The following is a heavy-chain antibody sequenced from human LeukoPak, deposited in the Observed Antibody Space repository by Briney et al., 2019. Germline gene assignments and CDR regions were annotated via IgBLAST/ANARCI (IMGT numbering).Heavy chain of an antibody. Sequence: SGGSLRLSCAASGFTFSSYEMNWVRHAPGKGLEWVSYISSSGSTIYYADSVKGRFTISRDNAKNSLYLQMNSLRAEDTAVYYCARDLFLEWLLTSGSYFDYWGQGTLVTVSS. CDR2: ISSSGSTI. CDR3: ARDLFLEWLLTSGSYFDY. V-gene: IGHV3-48*03. J-gene: IGHJ4*02. CDR1: GFTFSSYE. D-gene: IGHD3-3*01.